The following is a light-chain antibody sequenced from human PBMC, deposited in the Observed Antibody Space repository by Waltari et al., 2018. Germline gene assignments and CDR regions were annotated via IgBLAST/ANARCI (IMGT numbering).Light chain of an antibody. Sequence: DIQMTQSPSSQSASVGDRVTITCRASQYISDSLAWYQQKPGKAPKLLLSAASRLNSGVPPRFSGSASGTVYTLTISSLQPDDFATYYCQQYYFTPYTFGQGTKLEIK. CDR1: QYISDS. CDR2: AAS. V-gene: IGKV1-NL1*01. J-gene: IGKJ2*01. CDR3: QQYYFTPYT.